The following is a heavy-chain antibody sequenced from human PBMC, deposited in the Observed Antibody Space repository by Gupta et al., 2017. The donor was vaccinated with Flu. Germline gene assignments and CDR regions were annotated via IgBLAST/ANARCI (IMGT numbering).Heavy chain of an antibody. CDR2: IIPIFGTA. CDR1: VGTFSSYA. J-gene: IGHJ3*02. V-gene: IGHV1-69*01. Sequence: QVQLVQSGAEVKKPGSSVKFSCKASVGTFSSYAISWVRQAPGQGLEWMGGIIPIFGTANYAQKFQGRVTITADESTSTAYMELSSLRSEDTAVYYWALAAAYPGESAFDIWGQGTMVTVSS. CDR3: ALAAAYPGESAFDI. D-gene: IGHD6-13*01.